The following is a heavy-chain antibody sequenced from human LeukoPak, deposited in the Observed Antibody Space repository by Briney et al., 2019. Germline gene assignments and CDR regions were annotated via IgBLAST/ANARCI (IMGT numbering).Heavy chain of an antibody. CDR2: IISYSGNT. Sequence: GSLKVSWKASCYTFTSYGISWVRQAPGQGPEWMGCIISYSGNTHYAHKLPGRVTMTTDTSTSTAYIELRSLRTGDTAVYYSARMSTVGDTELDNWGRGTRVTVSS. V-gene: IGHV1-18*01. CDR3: ARMSTVGDTELDN. J-gene: IGHJ4*02. CDR1: CYTFTSYG. D-gene: IGHD1-26*01.